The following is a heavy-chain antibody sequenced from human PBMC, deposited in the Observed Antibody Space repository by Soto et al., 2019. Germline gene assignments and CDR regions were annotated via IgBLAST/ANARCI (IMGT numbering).Heavy chain of an antibody. J-gene: IGHJ6*02. Sequence: GGSRRLCCTASGFTFRNYAIHWVRQAPGKGREWVAVISDDGTKKFYAESVKGRFTISRDHSKNTLYIQMNSLRAEDTAVYYCARGDRNWDFDKYGMDVWGQGTTVPVSS. V-gene: IGHV3-30-3*01. CDR3: ARGDRNWDFDKYGMDV. D-gene: IGHD1-7*01. CDR2: ISDDGTKK. CDR1: GFTFRNYA.